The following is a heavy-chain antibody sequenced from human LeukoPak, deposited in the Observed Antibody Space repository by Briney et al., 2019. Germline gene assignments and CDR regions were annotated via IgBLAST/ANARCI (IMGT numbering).Heavy chain of an antibody. V-gene: IGHV3-15*01. J-gene: IGHJ4*02. D-gene: IGHD2-21*01. CDR3: ITDSLVMNY. CDR2: IKSKTDGETT. CDR1: GFTFSSAW. Sequence: PGGSLRLSCAASGFTFSSAWMGWVRQAPGKGLEWVGRIKSKTDGETTAYGAPVKGRFTISRDDSKNTQYLQMNSLKVEDTAVYYCITDSLVMNYWGQGTLVTVSS.